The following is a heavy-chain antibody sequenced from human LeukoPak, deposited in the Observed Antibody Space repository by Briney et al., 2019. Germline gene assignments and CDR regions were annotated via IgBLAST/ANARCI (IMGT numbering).Heavy chain of an antibody. CDR2: ISGYNGNT. V-gene: IGHV1-18*01. CDR1: GYTFTSYG. J-gene: IGHJ3*02. D-gene: IGHD3-22*01. CDR3: ASLKNYYDSSGYLVTDAFDI. Sequence: ASVKVSCKASGYTFTSYGISWVRQAPGQGLEWMGWISGYNGNTNYAQKLQGRVTITTDTSTSTAYMELRSLKSDDTAVYYCASLKNYYDSSGYLVTDAFDIWGQGTMVTVSS.